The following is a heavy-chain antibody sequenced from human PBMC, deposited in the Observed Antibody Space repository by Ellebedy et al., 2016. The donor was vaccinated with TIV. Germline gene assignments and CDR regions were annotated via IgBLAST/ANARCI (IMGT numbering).Heavy chain of an antibody. V-gene: IGHV3-23*01. CDR1: RFTFSSFA. D-gene: IGHD1-26*01. Sequence: GESLKISCVASRFTFSSFAMSWVRQAPGKGLEWVSGISGSDGTNYADSVKGRFTITRDNSENTLYLQMNSLRAEDTAVYYCAKGLGGSADSWGQGTLVTVSS. J-gene: IGHJ5*01. CDR2: ISGSDGT. CDR3: AKGLGGSADS.